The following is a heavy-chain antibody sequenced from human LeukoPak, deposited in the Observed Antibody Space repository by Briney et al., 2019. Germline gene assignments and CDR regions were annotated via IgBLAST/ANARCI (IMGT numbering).Heavy chain of an antibody. CDR2: IKQDGSEK. Sequence: GGSLRLSCAASGFTFSSYWMSWVRQAPGKGLEWVANIKQDGSEKYYVDSVKGRFTISRDNAKNSLYLQMNSLRAEDTAVYYCARGVRWDTAKVKFNFDYWGQGTLVTVSS. J-gene: IGHJ4*02. CDR3: ARGVRWDTAKVKFNFDY. CDR1: GFTFSSYW. D-gene: IGHD5-18*01. V-gene: IGHV3-7*01.